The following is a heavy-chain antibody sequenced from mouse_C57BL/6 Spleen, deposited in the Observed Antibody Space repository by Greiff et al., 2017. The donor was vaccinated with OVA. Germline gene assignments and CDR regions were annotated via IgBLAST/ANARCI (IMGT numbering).Heavy chain of an antibody. Sequence: EVHLVESGPGLVKPSQSLSLTCSVTGYSITSGYYWNWIRQFPGNKLEWMGYISYDGSNNYNPSLKNRISITRDTSKNQFFLKLNSVTTEDTATYYCARYDYVGFAYWGQGTLVTVSA. CDR2: ISYDGSN. CDR1: GYSITSGYY. J-gene: IGHJ3*01. D-gene: IGHD2-4*01. V-gene: IGHV3-6*01. CDR3: ARYDYVGFAY.